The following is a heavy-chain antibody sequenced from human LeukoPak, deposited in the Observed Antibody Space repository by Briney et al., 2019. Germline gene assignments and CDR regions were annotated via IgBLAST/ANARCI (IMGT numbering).Heavy chain of an antibody. CDR3: ARGRAVRGFDS. Sequence: SETLSLTCAVYGGSFRGYYWSWIRQPPGKRLERVGEINHSGSTNYNPSLKSRVTISVDTSKNQFSLKLSSVTAADTAVYYCARGRAVRGFDSWGQGTLVTVSS. D-gene: IGHD3-10*01. J-gene: IGHJ5*01. CDR2: INHSGST. V-gene: IGHV4-34*01. CDR1: GGSFRGYY.